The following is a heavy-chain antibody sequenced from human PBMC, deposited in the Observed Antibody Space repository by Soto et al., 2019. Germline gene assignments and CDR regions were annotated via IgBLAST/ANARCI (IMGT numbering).Heavy chain of an antibody. Sequence: ASVKVSCKASGYTFTGYYMHWVRQAPGQGLEWMGWINPNSGGTNYAQKFQGRVTMTRDTSISTAYMELSRLRSDDTAVYYCARASSSSSLDYYYYYGMDVWGQGTTVTVSS. D-gene: IGHD6-6*01. CDR1: GYTFTGYY. V-gene: IGHV1-2*02. CDR2: INPNSGGT. CDR3: ARASSSSSLDYYYYYGMDV. J-gene: IGHJ6*02.